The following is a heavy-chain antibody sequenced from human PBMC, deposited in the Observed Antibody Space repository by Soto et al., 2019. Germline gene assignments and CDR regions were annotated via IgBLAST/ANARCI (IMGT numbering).Heavy chain of an antibody. CDR1: GFKFTDYG. J-gene: IGHJ4*02. CDR2: SWFDGSIA. CDR3: ARDGVSMDRSGKVDF. D-gene: IGHD3-3*01. Sequence: QVQLVESGGGVVQPGRSLRLSCVASGFKFTDYGLNWVRQTPGKGLEWVAISWFDGSIAYYAESVKGRCTISRDDSRHTLSLATKGLRVEDPAMYYCARDGVSMDRSGKVDFWGQGAQVTVSS. V-gene: IGHV3-33*01.